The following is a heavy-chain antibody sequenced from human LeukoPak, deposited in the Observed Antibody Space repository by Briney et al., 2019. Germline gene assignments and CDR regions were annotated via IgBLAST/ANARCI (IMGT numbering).Heavy chain of an antibody. V-gene: IGHV3-30-3*01. CDR3: ARARFGYNRGPFDY. CDR1: GFIFSSYA. J-gene: IGHJ4*02. CDR2: ISYDGSNK. D-gene: IGHD5-24*01. Sequence: GGSLRLSCAASGFIFSSYAMHWVRQAPGNGLEWVAFISYDGSNKHYAEPVQGRFTISRDNSKNTLYLQMNSLRPEDTAVYYCARARFGYNRGPFDYWGQGILVTVSS.